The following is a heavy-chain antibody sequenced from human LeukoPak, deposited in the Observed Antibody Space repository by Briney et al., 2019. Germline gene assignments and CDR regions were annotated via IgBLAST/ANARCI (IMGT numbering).Heavy chain of an antibody. CDR1: GVTFGDYA. J-gene: IGHJ5*02. CDR2: VRTKTHGGAP. V-gene: IGHV3-49*03. Sequence: GGSLRLSCKGSGVTFGDYAVTWFRQAPGKRLEWVGFVRTKTHGGAPETAASVKGRFNVSRDDSEGIAYLQMTSLTTEDTAMYYCARINFRDYRGYTWFEPWGQGTLVTVSS. D-gene: IGHD3-10*01. CDR3: ARINFRDYRGYTWFEP.